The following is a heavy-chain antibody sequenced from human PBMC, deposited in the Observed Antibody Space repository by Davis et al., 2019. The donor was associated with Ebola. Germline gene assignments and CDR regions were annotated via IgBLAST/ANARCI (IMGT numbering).Heavy chain of an antibody. D-gene: IGHD5-12*01. V-gene: IGHV1-18*01. CDR1: GGTFSSYA. CDR2: ISAYNGNT. CDR3: ARVGGYDNFDY. Sequence: ASVKVSCKASGGTFSSYAITWVRQAPGQGLEWMGWISAYNGNTNYAQKLQGRVTMTTDTSTSTAYMELRSLRSDDTAVYYCARVGGYDNFDYWGQGTLVTVSS. J-gene: IGHJ4*02.